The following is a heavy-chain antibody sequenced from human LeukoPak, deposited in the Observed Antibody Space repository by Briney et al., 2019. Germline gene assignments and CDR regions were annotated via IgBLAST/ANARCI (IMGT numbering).Heavy chain of an antibody. CDR2: ISYDGSNK. CDR1: GFTFSSYG. J-gene: IGHJ4*02. Sequence: GGSLRLSCAASGFTFSSYGMHWVRQAPGKGLEWVAVISYDGSNKYYADSVKGRFTISRDNSKNTLYLQMNSLRAEDTAVYYCATYYYYDSSGYRDWGQGTLVTVSS. CDR3: ATYYYYDSSGYRD. V-gene: IGHV3-30*03. D-gene: IGHD3-22*01.